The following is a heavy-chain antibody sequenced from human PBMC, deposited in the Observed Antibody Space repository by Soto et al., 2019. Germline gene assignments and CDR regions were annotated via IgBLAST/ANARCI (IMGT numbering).Heavy chain of an antibody. D-gene: IGHD2-8*02. J-gene: IGHJ4*02. CDR2: INSDGSST. V-gene: IGHV3-74*01. Sequence: GGSLRLSCAASGFAFTSYWMHWVRQPPGKGLVWVSRINSDGSSTSYADSVKGRFTISRDNAKNTLYLQMNSLRAEDTAIYYSSGRDCTDNICTVYWGQGARVTVAP. CDR3: SGRDCTDNICTVY. CDR1: GFAFTSYW.